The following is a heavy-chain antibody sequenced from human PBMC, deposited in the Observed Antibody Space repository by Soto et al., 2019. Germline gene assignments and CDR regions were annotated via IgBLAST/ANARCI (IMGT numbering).Heavy chain of an antibody. D-gene: IGHD3-22*01. CDR1: GFTFSDTY. J-gene: IGHJ4*02. CDR2: IKRKADGGTT. Sequence: EVQLVESGGGLVKPGGSLRLSCATSGFTFSDTYLSWVRQAPGKGLEWVGRIKRKADGGTTDYAAPVKDRFNISREDSKNTLYLQMNSLETEDTAVYYCTTGLSNGYYTCDYWGQGTLVTVSS. V-gene: IGHV3-15*01. CDR3: TTGLSNGYYTCDY.